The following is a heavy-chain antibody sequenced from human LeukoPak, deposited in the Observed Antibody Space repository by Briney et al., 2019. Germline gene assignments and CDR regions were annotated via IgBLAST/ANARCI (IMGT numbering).Heavy chain of an antibody. D-gene: IGHD3-10*01. Sequence: GGSLRLSCSASGFTFSSYAMHWVRQAPGKGPEYVSAISSNGGSTYYADSVKGRFTISRDNSKNTLYLQMSSLRAEDTAVYYCARDSYGDYWGQGTLVTVSS. CDR3: ARDSYGDY. CDR2: ISSNGGST. CDR1: GFTFSSYA. J-gene: IGHJ4*02. V-gene: IGHV3-64D*09.